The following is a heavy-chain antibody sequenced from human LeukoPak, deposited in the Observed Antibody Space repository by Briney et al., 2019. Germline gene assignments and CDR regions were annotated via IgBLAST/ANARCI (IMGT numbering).Heavy chain of an antibody. CDR2: INTDGSST. CDR1: GFTLSSYW. J-gene: IGHJ5*02. D-gene: IGHD6-19*01. Sequence: GGSLRLSCSASGFTLSSYWMHWVRQAPGKGLVWVSRINTDGSSTNYADSVKGRFTISRDNAKNSLYLQMNSLRAEDTAVYYCAREGGSGWYSGWFDPWGQGTLVTVSS. V-gene: IGHV3-74*01. CDR3: AREGGSGWYSGWFDP.